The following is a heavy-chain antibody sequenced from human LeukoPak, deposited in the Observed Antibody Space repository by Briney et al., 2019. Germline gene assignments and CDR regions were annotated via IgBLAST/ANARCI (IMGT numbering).Heavy chain of an antibody. V-gene: IGHV1-2*02. CDR3: ARDKDYGDYVRWFDP. D-gene: IGHD4-17*01. J-gene: IGHJ5*02. CDR1: GYTFAGYY. Sequence: ASVKVSCKASGYTFAGYYMHWVRQAPGQGLEWMGWINPNSGGTNYAQKFQGRVTMTRDTSISTAYMELSRLRSDDTAVYYCARDKDYGDYVRWFDPWGQGTLVTVSS. CDR2: INPNSGGT.